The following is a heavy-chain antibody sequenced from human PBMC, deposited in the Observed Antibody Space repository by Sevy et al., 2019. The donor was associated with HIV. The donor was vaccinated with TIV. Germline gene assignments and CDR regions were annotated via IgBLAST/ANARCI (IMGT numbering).Heavy chain of an antibody. J-gene: IGHJ6*02. D-gene: IGHD2-21*01. CDR1: GFPFNDHA. Sequence: GGSLRLSCAASGFPFNDHAMHWVRVVPGKGLEWVSGISWNSRNIGYADAVKGRFAISSDNTRHSVYLEMHRLRPEDTALYYCAKDINRGCDGVNCYSYYYYFYGLDVWGQGTTVTVSS. CDR2: ISWNSRNI. CDR3: AKDINRGCDGVNCYSYYYYFYGLDV. V-gene: IGHV3-9*01.